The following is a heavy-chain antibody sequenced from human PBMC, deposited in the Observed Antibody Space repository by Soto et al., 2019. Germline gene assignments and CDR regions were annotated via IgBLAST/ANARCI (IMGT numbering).Heavy chain of an antibody. Sequence: PGGSLRLSCAASGFTFSSYGMHWVRQAPGKGLEWVAVISYDGSNKYYADSVKGRFTISRDNSKNTLYLQMNSLRAEDTAVYYCAKDGPGYSLDYWGQGTLVTVSS. CDR3: AKDGPGYSLDY. J-gene: IGHJ4*02. CDR1: GFTFSSYG. D-gene: IGHD6-13*01. V-gene: IGHV3-30*18. CDR2: ISYDGSNK.